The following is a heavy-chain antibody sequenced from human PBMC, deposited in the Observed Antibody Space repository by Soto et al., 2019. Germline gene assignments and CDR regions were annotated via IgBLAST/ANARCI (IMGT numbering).Heavy chain of an antibody. CDR1: GGSISSYY. Sequence: PSETLSLTCTVSGGSISSYYWSWIRQPPGKGLEWIGYIYYSGSTNYNPSLKSRVTISVDTSKNQFSLKLGSVTAADTAVYYCAREGDYGDFYFDYWGQGTLVTVSS. J-gene: IGHJ4*02. CDR3: AREGDYGDFYFDY. V-gene: IGHV4-59*01. CDR2: IYYSGST. D-gene: IGHD4-17*01.